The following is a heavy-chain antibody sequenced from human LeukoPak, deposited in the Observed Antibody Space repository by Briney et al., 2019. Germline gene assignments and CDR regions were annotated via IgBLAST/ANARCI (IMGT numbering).Heavy chain of an antibody. J-gene: IGHJ4*02. Sequence: GASVKVSCKASGYTFTSYAIHWVRQAPGQRLEWMGWISAYNGNTNYAQKLQGRVTMTTDTSTSTAYMELRSLRSDDTAVYYCARVGSYYGSGSYPDYWGQGTLVTVSS. CDR3: ARVGSYYGSGSYPDY. CDR1: GYTFTSYA. V-gene: IGHV1-18*01. D-gene: IGHD3-10*01. CDR2: ISAYNGNT.